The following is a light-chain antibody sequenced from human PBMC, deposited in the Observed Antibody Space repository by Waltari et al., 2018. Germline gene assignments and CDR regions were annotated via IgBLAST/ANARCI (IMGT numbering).Light chain of an antibody. V-gene: IGLV3-25*03. CDR1: ALPKQF. CDR2: NDT. Sequence: SYELTQPPSVSVSPGQTARITCSGDALPKQFAYWYQQKAGQAPVMVICNDTERPSGIPERFSGSSSGTAVTLTIRGVQAEDEADYYCQSTDYSEATVVFGGGTRVAVL. CDR3: QSTDYSEATVV. J-gene: IGLJ2*01.